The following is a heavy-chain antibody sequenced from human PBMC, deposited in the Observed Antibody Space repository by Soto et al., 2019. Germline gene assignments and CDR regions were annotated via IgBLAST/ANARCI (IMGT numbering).Heavy chain of an antibody. CDR2: IVVGSGNT. V-gene: IGHV1-58*02. CDR3: AAAPGSYYYYGMDV. CDR1: GFTFTSSA. J-gene: IGHJ6*02. D-gene: IGHD1-26*01. Sequence: ASVKVSCKASGFTFTSSAMQWVRQARGQRLEWIGWIVVGSGNTNYAQKFQERVTITRDMSTSTAYMELSSLRSEDTAVYYCAAAPGSYYYYGMDVWGQGTTVTVSS.